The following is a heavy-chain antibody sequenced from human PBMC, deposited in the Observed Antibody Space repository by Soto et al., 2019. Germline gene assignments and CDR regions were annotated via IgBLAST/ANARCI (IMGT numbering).Heavy chain of an antibody. J-gene: IGHJ4*02. CDR1: GGSISSYY. Sequence: PSLTCTVSGGSISSYYWSWIRQPPGKGLEWIGYIYYSGSTNYNPSLKSRVTISVDTSKNQFSLKLSSVTAADTAVYYCARVMGYDFWSGPSPYYFDYWGQGTLVTVSS. CDR3: ARVMGYDFWSGPSPYYFDY. V-gene: IGHV4-59*01. CDR2: IYYSGST. D-gene: IGHD3-3*01.